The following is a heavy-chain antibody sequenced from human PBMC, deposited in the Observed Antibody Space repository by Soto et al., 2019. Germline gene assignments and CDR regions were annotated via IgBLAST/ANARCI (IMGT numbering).Heavy chain of an antibody. J-gene: IGHJ4*02. D-gene: IGHD5-12*01. CDR3: ARGRGIVATTNRSLLFDY. CDR1: GGSISSGGYS. Sequence: SETLSLTCAVSGGSISSGGYSWSWIRQPPGKGLEWIGYIYHSGSTYYNPSLKSRVTISVDTSKNQFSLKLSSVTAADTAVYYCARGRGIVATTNRSLLFDYWGQGTLVTSPQ. CDR2: IYHSGST. V-gene: IGHV4-30-2*01.